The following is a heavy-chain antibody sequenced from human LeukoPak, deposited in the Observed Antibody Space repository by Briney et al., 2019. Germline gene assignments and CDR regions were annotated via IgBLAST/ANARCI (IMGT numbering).Heavy chain of an antibody. V-gene: IGHV1-46*01. CDR3: ARGSPRNPFYNFWRKHDAFDI. CDR1: GYTFTSYY. Sequence: GASVKVSCKASGYTFTSYYMHWVRQAPGQGLEWMGIINPSGGSTSYAQKFQGRVTMTRDTSTSTVYMELSSLRSDDTAVYYCARGSPRNPFYNFWRKHDAFDIWGQGTMVTVSP. CDR2: INPSGGST. D-gene: IGHD3-3*01. J-gene: IGHJ3*02.